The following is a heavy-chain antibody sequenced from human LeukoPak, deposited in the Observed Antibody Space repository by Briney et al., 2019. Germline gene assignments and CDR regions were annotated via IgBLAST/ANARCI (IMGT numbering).Heavy chain of an antibody. D-gene: IGHD6-13*01. CDR2: IYYSGST. CDR3: ARVFGSSWYEVDY. Sequence: SETLSLTCTVSGGSLSSYYWSWIRQPPGKGLEWIGYIYYSGSTNYNPSLKSRVTISVDTSKNQFSLKLSSVTAADTAVYYCARVFGSSWYEVDYWGQGTLVTVSS. J-gene: IGHJ4*02. CDR1: GGSLSSYY. V-gene: IGHV4-59*08.